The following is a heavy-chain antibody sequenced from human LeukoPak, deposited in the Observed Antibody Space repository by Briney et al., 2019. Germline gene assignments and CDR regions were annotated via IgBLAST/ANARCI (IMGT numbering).Heavy chain of an antibody. CDR1: GGSISNYY. D-gene: IGHD2-21*02. J-gene: IGHJ4*02. V-gene: IGHV4-59*01. CDR3: ARVWCGGDCFNDY. CDR2: IYYTGST. Sequence: SETLSLTCTVSGGSISNYYWSWFRQPPGERLEWIGYIYYTGSTNYNPSLKSRVTISVDTSKNQFSLKLSSVTAADTALYFCARVWCGGDCFNDYWGQGTLVTVSS.